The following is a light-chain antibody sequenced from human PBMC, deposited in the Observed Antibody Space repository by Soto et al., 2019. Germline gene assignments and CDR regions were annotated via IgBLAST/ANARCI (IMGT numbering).Light chain of an antibody. V-gene: IGKV2-28*01. J-gene: IGKJ1*01. CDR1: QSLLHSNGNHY. Sequence: DSVVRESTSSLPVTFRKRASISCRSSQSLLHSNGNHYLEWYFQKPGQSPQLLIYLASIRASGVPDMFRGSGRGTGFTCSLVIPEDQHFRAYYWQPYDTSPWTFGQGTKVDIK. CDR2: LAS. CDR3: QPYDTSPWT.